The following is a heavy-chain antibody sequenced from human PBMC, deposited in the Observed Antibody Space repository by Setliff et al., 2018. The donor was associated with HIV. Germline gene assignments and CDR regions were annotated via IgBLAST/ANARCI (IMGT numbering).Heavy chain of an antibody. V-gene: IGHV4-39*07. D-gene: IGHD6-13*01. CDR2: FYYSGTT. Sequence: SETLSLTCTVSGGSISSGTCYWGWIRQPPGKGLEWIGSFYYSGTTYYKPSLKSRVTISVDTSKNQLSLKLSSVAAADTAGYYCATTAAAGVRGNAFDIWGQGTMVTVSS. CDR3: ATTAAAGVRGNAFDI. CDR1: GGSISSGTCY. J-gene: IGHJ3*02.